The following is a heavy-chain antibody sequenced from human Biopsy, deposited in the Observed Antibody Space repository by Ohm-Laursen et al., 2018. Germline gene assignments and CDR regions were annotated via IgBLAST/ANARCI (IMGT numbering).Heavy chain of an antibody. CDR2: IIPILGTV. V-gene: IGHV1-69*04. Sequence: ASVKVSCKASGDTFTTSAISWVRQVPGQGLDWMGRIIPILGTVDYGQNFQGGVTIRADTSTTFLELTSLRYDDTAVYYCASGDIGGIGLDVWGLGTTVTVSS. D-gene: IGHD3-10*01. J-gene: IGHJ6*02. CDR1: GDTFTTSA. CDR3: ASGDIGGIGLDV.